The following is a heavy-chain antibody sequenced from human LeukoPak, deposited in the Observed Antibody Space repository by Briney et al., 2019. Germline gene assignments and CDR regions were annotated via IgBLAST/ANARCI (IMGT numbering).Heavy chain of an antibody. CDR2: FDPEGAET. J-gene: IGHJ4*02. Sequence: ASVKVSCKVSGYRLTEVSIHWVRQAPGKGLEWMGGFDPEGAETVCAQKFQGRVTMAEDTSTDTAYMELSSLRSEDTAVYYCATGGYFPDYWGQGTLVTVSS. V-gene: IGHV1-24*01. CDR1: GYRLTEVS. D-gene: IGHD6-13*01. CDR3: ATGGYFPDY.